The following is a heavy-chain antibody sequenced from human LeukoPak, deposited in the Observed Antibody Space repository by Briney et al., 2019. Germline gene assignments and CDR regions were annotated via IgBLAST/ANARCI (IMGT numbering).Heavy chain of an antibody. CDR1: GYTFTSYG. CDR3: ARLEAVGGPDDY. D-gene: IGHD6-19*01. J-gene: IGHJ4*02. V-gene: IGHV1-18*01. Sequence: ASVKVSCKASGYTFTSYGISWVRQAPEQGLEWMGWISAYNGNTNYAQKLQGRVTMTTDTSTSTAYMELRSLRSDDTAVYYCARLEAVGGPDDYWGQGTLVTVSS. CDR2: ISAYNGNT.